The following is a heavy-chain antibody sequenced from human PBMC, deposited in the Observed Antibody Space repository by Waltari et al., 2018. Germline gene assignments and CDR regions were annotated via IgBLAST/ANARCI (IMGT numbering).Heavy chain of an antibody. Sequence: EVQLLESGGGLVQPGGSLRLSCAASGFTFSSYSMSWVRQAPGKGLEWVSVIYSGGSTYYADSVKGRFTISRDNSKNTLYLQMNNLRAEDTAVYYCAKDKKQQLVHWYWGQGTLVTVSS. CDR1: GFTFSSYS. V-gene: IGHV3-23*03. D-gene: IGHD6-13*01. CDR3: AKDKKQQLVHWY. CDR2: IYSGGST. J-gene: IGHJ4*02.